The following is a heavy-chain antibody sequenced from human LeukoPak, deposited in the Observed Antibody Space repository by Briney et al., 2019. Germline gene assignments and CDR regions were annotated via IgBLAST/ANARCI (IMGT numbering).Heavy chain of an antibody. Sequence: GGSLRLSCVVSRLTFRNYGMHWVRQAPGKGLEWVAFVEYDGGDKYYTDSVKGRLTISRDNSRNTLYLQMNSLTTEDTAVYYYATKRGHSGYLESWGQGTLVTVSS. V-gene: IGHV3-30*02. CDR3: ATKRGHSGYLES. D-gene: IGHD3-22*01. CDR1: RLTFRNYG. J-gene: IGHJ5*02. CDR2: VEYDGGDK.